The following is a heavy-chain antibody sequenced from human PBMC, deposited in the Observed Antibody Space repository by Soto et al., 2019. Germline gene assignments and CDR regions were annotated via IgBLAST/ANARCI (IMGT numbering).Heavy chain of an antibody. Sequence: GGSLRLSCAASGFTFSSYSMNWVRQAPGKGLEWVSSISSSSSYIYYADSVKGRFTISRDNAKNSLYLQMNSLRAEDTAVYYCARGRRPPRGGYYDFWSGPRYYYGMDVWGQGTTVTVSS. CDR2: ISSSSSYI. CDR3: ARGRRPPRGGYYDFWSGPRYYYGMDV. CDR1: GFTFSSYS. J-gene: IGHJ6*02. V-gene: IGHV3-21*01. D-gene: IGHD3-3*01.